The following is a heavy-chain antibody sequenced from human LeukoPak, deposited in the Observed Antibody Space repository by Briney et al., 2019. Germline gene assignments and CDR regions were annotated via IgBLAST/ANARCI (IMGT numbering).Heavy chain of an antibody. V-gene: IGHV3-33*01. D-gene: IGHD5-18*01. CDR3: ARDQRALGYSYGFDY. CDR1: GFTFCSYG. CDR2: IWYDGSNK. J-gene: IGHJ4*02. Sequence: GRSLRLSCAASGFTFCSYGMHWVRQAPGKGLEWVAVIWYDGSNKYYADSVKGRFTISRDNSKNTLYLQMNSLRAEDTAVYYCARDQRALGYSYGFDYWGQGTLVTVSS.